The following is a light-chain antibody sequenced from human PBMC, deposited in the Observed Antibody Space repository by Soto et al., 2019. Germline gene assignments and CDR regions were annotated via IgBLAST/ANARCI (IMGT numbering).Light chain of an antibody. J-gene: IGKJ1*01. CDR2: GVS. Sequence: EVVLTQSPGTLSLSPGERATLLCRASESVYNINLAWYPQQPGQAPRVLIYGVSTRATGVPDRFSGSGSGTDFTLTISRLEPEDFAVYFCQQYGAFPWTFGQGTKVQIK. CDR3: QQYGAFPWT. V-gene: IGKV3-20*01. CDR1: ESVYNIN.